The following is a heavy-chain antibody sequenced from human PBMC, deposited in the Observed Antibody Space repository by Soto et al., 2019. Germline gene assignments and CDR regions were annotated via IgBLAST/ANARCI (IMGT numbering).Heavy chain of an antibody. Sequence: QVQLVESGGGLVRPGESLRHSCAASGFTFSDSSMNWIRQAPGKGLEWVSYISSGTSYTNYADSVKGRFTISRDNAKNSLFLHMNSLRAEDTAVYYCARSVVSSTRFDPWGQGILVTASS. CDR1: GFTFSDSS. CDR3: ARSVVSSTRFDP. CDR2: ISSGTSYT. J-gene: IGHJ5*02. D-gene: IGHD6-13*01. V-gene: IGHV3-11*06.